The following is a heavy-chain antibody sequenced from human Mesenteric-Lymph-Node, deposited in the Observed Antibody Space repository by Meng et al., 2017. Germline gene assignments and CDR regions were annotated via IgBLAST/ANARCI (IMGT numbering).Heavy chain of an antibody. CDR2: VDPEDGET. J-gene: IGHJ5*02. Sequence: EVKIVQAGAKVKKPGATVKISCKVSGYTFTDYYMHWVQQAPGKGLEWMGLVDPEDGETIYAEKFQGRVTITADTSTDTAYMELSSLRSEDTAVYYCATTYSSRRGWFDPWGQGTLVTVSS. CDR3: ATTYSSRRGWFDP. CDR1: GYTFTDYY. V-gene: IGHV1-69-2*01. D-gene: IGHD6-13*01.